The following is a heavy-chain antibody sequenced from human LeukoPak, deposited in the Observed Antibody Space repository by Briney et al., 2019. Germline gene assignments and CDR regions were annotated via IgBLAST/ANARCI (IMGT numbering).Heavy chain of an antibody. Sequence: ASVKVSCKASGYTFTSYYMYWVRQAPGQGLEWMGIINPSGGSTSYAQKFRGRVTMTRDMSTSTVYMELSSLRSEDTAVYYCARVSCSGGSCGGSFDYWGQGTLVTVSS. CDR3: ARVSCSGGSCGGSFDY. J-gene: IGHJ4*02. V-gene: IGHV1-46*01. D-gene: IGHD2-15*01. CDR2: INPSGGST. CDR1: GYTFTSYY.